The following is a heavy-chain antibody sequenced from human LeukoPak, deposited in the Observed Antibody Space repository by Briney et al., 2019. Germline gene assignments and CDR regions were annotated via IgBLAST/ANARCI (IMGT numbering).Heavy chain of an antibody. J-gene: IGHJ3*02. CDR3: ARSYGSGRRDAFDI. Sequence: ASVKVSCKASGYTFTGYYMNWVRQAPGQGLEWMGWINPNSGGTNNVQRFQGRVTMTRDTSINTAYMELGRLRSDDTAVYYCARSYGSGRRDAFDIWGQGTMVTVSS. V-gene: IGHV1-2*02. CDR1: GYTFTGYY. D-gene: IGHD3-10*01. CDR2: INPNSGGT.